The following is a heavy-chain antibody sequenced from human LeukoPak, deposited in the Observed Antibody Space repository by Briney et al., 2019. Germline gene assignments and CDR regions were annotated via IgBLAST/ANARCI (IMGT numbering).Heavy chain of an antibody. J-gene: IGHJ4*02. CDR2: ISWNGGST. V-gene: IGHV3-9*01. CDR3: VKNHGSYYGVFDS. Sequence: GGSLRLSCAASGFTFDGYAMHWVRQAPGKGLEWVSGISWNGGSTGYADSVKGRFTISRDNAKNSLYLQMNSLRAEDTAVYYCVKNHGSYYGVFDSWGQGTLVTVSS. D-gene: IGHD1-26*01. CDR1: GFTFDGYA.